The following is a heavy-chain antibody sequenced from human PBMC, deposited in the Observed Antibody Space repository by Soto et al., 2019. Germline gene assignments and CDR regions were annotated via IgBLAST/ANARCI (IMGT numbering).Heavy chain of an antibody. J-gene: IGHJ6*02. CDR3: AASIFYYGMDV. Sequence: PGKSLKISCKGSGYTFTNYWIGWVRQMPGKGLEWLGIIYPGDSDTKYNPSFQGQVTISADKSITTTYLRWTSLKASDTAIYYCAASIFYYGMDVWGQGTTVTVS. V-gene: IGHV5-51*01. CDR1: GYTFTNYW. CDR2: IYPGDSDT.